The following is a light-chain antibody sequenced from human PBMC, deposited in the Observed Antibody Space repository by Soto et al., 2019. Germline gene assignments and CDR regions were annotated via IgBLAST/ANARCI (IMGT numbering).Light chain of an antibody. J-gene: IGKJ2*01. V-gene: IGKV4-1*01. Sequence: DIVMTPSPDSLAVSLGERATINCKSSQSVLYSSNTKNYLAWYQQKPGQPPKLLIYWASTRESGVPDRFSGSGSGTDFTLTISSRQAEDVAVYYCQQYDSTPYTFGQGTKLEIK. CDR3: QQYDSTPYT. CDR2: WAS. CDR1: QSVLYSSNTKNY.